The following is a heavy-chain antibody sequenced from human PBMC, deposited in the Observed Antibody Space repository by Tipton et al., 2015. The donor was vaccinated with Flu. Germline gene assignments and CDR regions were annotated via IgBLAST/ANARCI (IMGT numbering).Heavy chain of an antibody. Sequence: TLSLTCTVSGGSISNYYWSWIRQPPGKGLEWIGYIYSRGSTNYSPSLKSRVTISVDTSKNQFSLKLNSVTAADTAVYYCARLAPDGWVLGTYYFDFLGQGILVTVSS. D-gene: IGHD1-14*01. J-gene: IGHJ4*02. CDR3: ARLAPDGWVLGTYYFDF. CDR1: GGSISNYY. V-gene: IGHV4-59*01. CDR2: IYSRGST.